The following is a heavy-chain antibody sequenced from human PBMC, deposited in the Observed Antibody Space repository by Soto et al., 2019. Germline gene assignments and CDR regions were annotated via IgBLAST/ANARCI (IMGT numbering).Heavy chain of an antibody. CDR2: IIPFFGTT. D-gene: IGHD3-22*01. J-gene: IGHJ4*02. CDR3: ARGHVVYPHGYGPFDF. CDR1: GGTFSNHA. Sequence: QVQLVQSGAEVKKPGSSVKVSCTASGGTFSNHAISWLRQAPGQGLDWMGVIIPFFGTTDYAQSVQGRVTITADKSTSTATLGSKDMTAEYSAMYYCARGHVVYPHGYGPFDFWGQGTAVTVSS. V-gene: IGHV1-69*06.